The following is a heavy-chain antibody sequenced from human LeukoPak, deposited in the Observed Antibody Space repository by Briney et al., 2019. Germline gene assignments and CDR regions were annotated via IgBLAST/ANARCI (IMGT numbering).Heavy chain of an antibody. CDR1: GFTCSSYA. V-gene: IGHV3-30*01. D-gene: IGHD3-16*01. CDR3: ARDMRDLGYYYMDV. CDR2: ISYDGSNK. Sequence: GGSLRLSCAASGFTCSSYAMHWVRQAPGKGLEWVAVISYDGSNKYYADSVKGRFTISRDNSKNTLYLQMNSLRAEDTAVYHCARDMRDLGYYYMDVWGKGTTVTVSS. J-gene: IGHJ6*03.